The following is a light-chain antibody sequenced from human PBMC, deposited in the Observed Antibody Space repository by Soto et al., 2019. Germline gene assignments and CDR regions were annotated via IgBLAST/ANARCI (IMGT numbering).Light chain of an antibody. J-gene: IGKJ1*01. V-gene: IGKV3D-15*01. Sequence: EIVLTQSPGTLSLSPGERATLSCRASQSVSSNYITWYQQKPGQAPRRLIFGASSRATGIPDRFSGSGSGTEFTLTISSLQSEDFAVYYCQQYNNWPGTFGQGTKVDIK. CDR2: GAS. CDR3: QQYNNWPGT. CDR1: QSVSSN.